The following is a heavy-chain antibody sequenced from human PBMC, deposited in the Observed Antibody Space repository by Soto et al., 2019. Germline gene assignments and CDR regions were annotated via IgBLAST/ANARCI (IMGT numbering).Heavy chain of an antibody. CDR3: ARRVTIFGVVIIYRGTDG. CDR1: GGSFSGYY. CDR2: INHSGST. Sequence: SETLSLTCGVYGGSFSGYYWSWIRQPPGKGLEWIGEINHSGSTNYNPSLKSRVTISVDTSKNQFSLKLSSVTAADTAVYYCARRVTIFGVVIIYRGTDGWGQGTTVT. J-gene: IGHJ6*02. D-gene: IGHD3-3*01. V-gene: IGHV4-34*01.